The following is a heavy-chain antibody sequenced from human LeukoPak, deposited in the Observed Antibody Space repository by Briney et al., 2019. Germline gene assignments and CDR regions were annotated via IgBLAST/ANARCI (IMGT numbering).Heavy chain of an antibody. V-gene: IGHV1-69*04. CDR1: GGTFISYA. Sequence: SVNVSFTASGGTFISYAISWVRQAPGQGREWMGRIIPILGIANYAQKFQGRVTIIADKSTSTAYMVLSSLRSEDTAVYYCVLAAAGTGAFDIWGQGTMVTVSS. CDR3: VLAAAGTGAFDI. J-gene: IGHJ3*02. CDR2: IIPILGIA. D-gene: IGHD6-13*01.